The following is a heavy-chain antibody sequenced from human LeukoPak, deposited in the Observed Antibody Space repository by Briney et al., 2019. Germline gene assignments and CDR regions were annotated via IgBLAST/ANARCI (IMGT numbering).Heavy chain of an antibody. CDR1: GYSISSGYY. D-gene: IGHD3-10*01. CDR3: ARDFRMVRGVYYYYMDV. Sequence: SEALSLTCTVSGYSISSGYYWGWIRQPPGKGLEWIGSIYHSGSTYYNPSLKSRVTISVDTSKNQFSLKLSSVTAADTAVYYCARDFRMVRGVYYYYMDVWGKGTTVTVSS. J-gene: IGHJ6*03. V-gene: IGHV4-38-2*02. CDR2: IYHSGST.